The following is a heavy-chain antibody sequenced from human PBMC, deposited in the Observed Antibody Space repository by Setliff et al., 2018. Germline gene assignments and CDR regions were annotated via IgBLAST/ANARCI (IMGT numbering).Heavy chain of an antibody. D-gene: IGHD6-13*01. J-gene: IGHJ5*02. Sequence: PSETLSLTCTVSGGSISSGGYYWSWIRQHPGKGLEWIGYIYYSGSTYYNPSLKSRVTISVDTSKNQFSLKLSSVTAADTAVYYCARDPASPAAAGGWFDPWGQGTLVTVSS. CDR1: GGSISSGGYY. V-gene: IGHV4-31*03. CDR2: IYYSGST. CDR3: ARDPASPAAAGGWFDP.